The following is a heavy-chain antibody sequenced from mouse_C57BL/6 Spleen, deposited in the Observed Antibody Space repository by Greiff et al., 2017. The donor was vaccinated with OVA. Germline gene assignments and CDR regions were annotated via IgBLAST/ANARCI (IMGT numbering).Heavy chain of an antibody. D-gene: IGHD2-4*01. Sequence: QVQLQQPGAELVRPGSSVKLSCKASGYTFTSYWIDWVKQRPGQGLEWIGNIYPSDSETHYNQKFKDKATLTVDKSSSTAYMQLSSLTSEDSAVYYCARSGDYENFDYWGQGTTLTVSS. CDR2: IYPSDSET. V-gene: IGHV1-61*01. CDR3: ARSGDYENFDY. J-gene: IGHJ2*01. CDR1: GYTFTSYW.